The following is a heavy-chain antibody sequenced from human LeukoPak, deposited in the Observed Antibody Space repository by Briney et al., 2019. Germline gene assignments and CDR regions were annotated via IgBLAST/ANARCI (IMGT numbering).Heavy chain of an antibody. CDR3: ARGAMGDFRSGYPYYFDY. D-gene: IGHD3-3*01. CDR1: GYSFTSYW. CDR2: IYPGDSDT. V-gene: IGHV5-51*01. J-gene: IGHJ4*02. Sequence: GESLKISCKGSGYSFTSYWIGWVRQMPGKGLEWMGIIYPGDSDTRYSPSFQGQVTISADKSISTAYLQWSSLKASDTAMYYCARGAMGDFRSGYPYYFDYWGQGTLVTVSS.